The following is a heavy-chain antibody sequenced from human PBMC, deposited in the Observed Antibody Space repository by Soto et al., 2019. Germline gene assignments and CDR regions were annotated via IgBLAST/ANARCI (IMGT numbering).Heavy chain of an antibody. J-gene: IGHJ4*02. Sequence: QVQLVQSGAEVKKPGASVKVSCKVSGYTLTEVSMHWVRQAPGKGLEWMGGSDPEDGEIVYAQKFQGRVTMTEDTSTDTAYMELSSLRSEDTAIYFCATFYDYAAQWGQGTLVTVSS. V-gene: IGHV1-24*01. CDR3: ATFYDYAAQ. CDR1: GYTLTEVS. CDR2: SDPEDGEI. D-gene: IGHD3-10*01.